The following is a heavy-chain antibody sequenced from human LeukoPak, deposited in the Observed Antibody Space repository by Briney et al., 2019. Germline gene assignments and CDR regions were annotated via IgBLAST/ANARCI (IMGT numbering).Heavy chain of an antibody. J-gene: IGHJ4*02. V-gene: IGHV3-11*01. CDR3: AGGGRGYSGSYFSIY. CDR2: ISSSGSTI. Sequence: GGSLRLSCAASGFTFSDYYMSWIRQAPGKGLEWVSYISSSGSTIHYADSVKGRFTISRDNAKNSLFLQMNSLRVEDTAVYYCAGGGRGYSGSYFSIYWGQGTLVTVSS. D-gene: IGHD1-26*01. CDR1: GFTFSDYY.